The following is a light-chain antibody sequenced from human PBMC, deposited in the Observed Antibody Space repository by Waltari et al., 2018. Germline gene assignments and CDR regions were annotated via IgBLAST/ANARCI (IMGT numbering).Light chain of an antibody. CDR1: STDLASFNL. CDR2: EAT. CDR3: CSYTGSSTSYG. J-gene: IGLJ1*01. Sequence: QSALPQPASVSGSPGQSLTITCTGASTDLASFNLLAWYQHHPNRPPKLIIYEATKRPSGISHRFSGAKSGATASLRISGLQADDEADYYCCSYTGSSTSYGCGGGTKVTVL. V-gene: IGLV2-23*01.